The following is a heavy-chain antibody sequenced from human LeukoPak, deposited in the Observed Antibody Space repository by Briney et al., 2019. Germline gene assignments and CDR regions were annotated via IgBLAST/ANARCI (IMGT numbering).Heavy chain of an antibody. CDR1: GFTFSNYW. V-gene: IGHV3-7*01. D-gene: IGHD4-17*01. CDR3: ARGPDYGANSDYFDC. Sequence: GGSLRLSCAASGFTFSNYWMSWVRQAPRKGLEWVANIKQDGSKKFCVDSVKGRFTISRDNAKNSLYLQMNSLRVEDTAVYYCARGPDYGANSDYFDCWGQGTLVTVSS. CDR2: IKQDGSKK. J-gene: IGHJ4*02.